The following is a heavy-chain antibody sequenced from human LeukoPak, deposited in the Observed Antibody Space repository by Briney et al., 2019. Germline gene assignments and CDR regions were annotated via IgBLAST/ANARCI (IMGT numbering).Heavy chain of an antibody. D-gene: IGHD6-19*01. Sequence: ASVKVSCKASGYTFTGYYMHWVRQAPGQGLGWMGWINPNSGGTNYAQKFQGRVTLTRDTSISTAYMELSRLTSDDTAVYYCARVQSSGWYVDYWGQGTLVTVSS. CDR1: GYTFTGYY. CDR3: ARVQSSGWYVDY. J-gene: IGHJ4*02. CDR2: INPNSGGT. V-gene: IGHV1-2*02.